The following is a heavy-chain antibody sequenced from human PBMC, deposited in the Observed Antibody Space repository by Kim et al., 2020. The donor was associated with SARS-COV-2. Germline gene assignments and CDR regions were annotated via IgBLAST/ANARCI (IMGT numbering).Heavy chain of an antibody. J-gene: IGHJ6*02. CDR1: GGSISSYY. D-gene: IGHD1-26*01. Sequence: SETLSLTCTVSGGSISSYYWSWIRQPPGKGLEWIGYIYYSGSTNYNPSLKSRVTISVDTSKNQFSLKLSSVTAADTAVYYCARDSGSYGDDYYGMDVWGQGTTVTVSS. CDR2: IYYSGST. CDR3: ARDSGSYGDDYYGMDV. V-gene: IGHV4-59*01.